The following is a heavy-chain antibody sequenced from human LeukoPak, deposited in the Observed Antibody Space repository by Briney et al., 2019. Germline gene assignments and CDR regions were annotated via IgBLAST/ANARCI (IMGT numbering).Heavy chain of an antibody. D-gene: IGHD3-3*01. CDR3: AKEGGSSIWSGSHFDY. V-gene: IGHV3-23*01. J-gene: IGHJ4*02. CDR2: ISGSDGTT. Sequence: PGGSLRLSCAASGFTFSNYAVTWVRQTPGKGLEWVSTISGSDGTTYYADSVKSRFTISRDDSKNTLYLHMNSLRAEDTAVYYCAKEGGSSIWSGSHFDYWGQGTLVTVSS. CDR1: GFTFSNYA.